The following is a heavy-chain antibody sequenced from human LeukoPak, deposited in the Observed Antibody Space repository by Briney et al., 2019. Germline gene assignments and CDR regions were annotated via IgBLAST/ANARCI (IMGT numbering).Heavy chain of an antibody. CDR1: GGSVSSDY. CDR2: IYHTGNS. D-gene: IGHD2-21*02. V-gene: IGHV4-59*08. J-gene: IGHJ3*02. Sequence: SETLSLTCTVSGGSVSSDYWSWIRQPPGKGLEWIGYIYHTGNSDYNPSLKSRATISLDTSKNQFSLKLTSVTAADTAVYYCARAYCGGDCPYDAFDIWGQGTMVTVSS. CDR3: ARAYCGGDCPYDAFDI.